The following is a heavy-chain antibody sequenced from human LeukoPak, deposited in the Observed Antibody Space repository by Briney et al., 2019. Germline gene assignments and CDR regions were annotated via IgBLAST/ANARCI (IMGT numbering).Heavy chain of an antibody. CDR3: ARGSSHSSSSGRRSYYYYGMDV. V-gene: IGHV4-34*01. Sequence: SETLSLTCAVYGGSFSGYYWSWIRQPPGKGLEWIGEINHSGSTNYNPSLKSRVIISVDTSKNQFSLKLSSVTAADTAVYYCARGSSHSSSSGRRSYYYYGMDVWGQGTTVTVSS. D-gene: IGHD6-6*01. CDR1: GGSFSGYY. CDR2: INHSGST. J-gene: IGHJ6*02.